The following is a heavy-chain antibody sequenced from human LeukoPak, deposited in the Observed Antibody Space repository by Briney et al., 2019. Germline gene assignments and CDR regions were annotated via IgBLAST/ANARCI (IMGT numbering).Heavy chain of an antibody. D-gene: IGHD3-9*01. J-gene: IGHJ6*02. CDR3: ARGPPVLRYFDWLSEWPNKNYGMDV. CDR1: GGSISSDY. V-gene: IGHV4-59*01. CDR2: IYYSGST. Sequence: SETLSLTCTVSGGSISSDYWSWIRQPPGKGLEWIGYIYYSGSTNYNPSLKSRVTISVDTSKNQFSLKLSSVTTADTAVYYCARGPPVLRYFDWLSEWPNKNYGMDVWGQGTTVTVSS.